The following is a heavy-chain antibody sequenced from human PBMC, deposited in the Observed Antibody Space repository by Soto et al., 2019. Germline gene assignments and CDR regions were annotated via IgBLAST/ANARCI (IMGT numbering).Heavy chain of an antibody. CDR2: IYWDDAK. V-gene: IGHV2-5*02. Sequence: QITLTESGPTLVKPTQTLTLTCTFSGISLTNSGVGVSWIRQPPGKALEWLAVIYWDDAKHFSPSQKSRLTITKDTYKNQVVLTMTNMDSVDTATYFCAQMDFDLYGMAVWGQGTTVIVSS. J-gene: IGHJ6*02. CDR3: AQMDFDLYGMAV. CDR1: GISLTNSGVG. D-gene: IGHD3-9*01.